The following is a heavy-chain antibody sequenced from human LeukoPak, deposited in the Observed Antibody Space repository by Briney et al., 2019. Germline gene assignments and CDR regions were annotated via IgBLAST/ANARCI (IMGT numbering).Heavy chain of an antibody. CDR3: ARDRDRLEGLFNY. CDR2: INPNSGGT. V-gene: IGHV1-2*02. J-gene: IGHJ4*02. CDR1: GYTFTSYD. Sequence: ASVKVSCKASGYTFTSYDINWVRQATGQGLEWMGWINPNSGGTNYAQKFQGRVTMTRDTSISTAYMELSRLRSDDTAVYYCARDRDRLEGLFNYWGQGTLVTVSS.